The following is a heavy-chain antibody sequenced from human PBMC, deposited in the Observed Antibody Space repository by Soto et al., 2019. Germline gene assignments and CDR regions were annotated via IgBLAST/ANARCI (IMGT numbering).Heavy chain of an antibody. CDR1: GFTVSSNY. CDR2: IYSGGST. CDR3: ARGRAYYYYGMDV. Sequence: GGSLRLSCAASGFTVSSNYMSWVRQAPGKGLEWVSVIYSGGSTYYADSVKGRFTISRDNSKNTLYLQMNSLRAEDTAVYYCARGRAYYYYGMDVWGQGTTVTVSS. V-gene: IGHV3-53*01. J-gene: IGHJ6*02.